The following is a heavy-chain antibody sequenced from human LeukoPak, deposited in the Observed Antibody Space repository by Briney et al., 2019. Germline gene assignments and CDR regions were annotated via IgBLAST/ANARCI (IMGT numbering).Heavy chain of an antibody. CDR2: ISGSGGST. J-gene: IGHJ5*02. Sequence: GGSPRLSFAASGFTFSSYAMSWVRQAPGKGLEWVSAISGSGGSTYYADSVKGRFTISRDNSKNTLYLQMNSLRAEDTAVYYCAKSQYYYGSGSYHKSWGQGTLVTVSS. CDR1: GFTFSSYA. V-gene: IGHV3-23*01. D-gene: IGHD3-10*01. CDR3: AKSQYYYGSGSYHKS.